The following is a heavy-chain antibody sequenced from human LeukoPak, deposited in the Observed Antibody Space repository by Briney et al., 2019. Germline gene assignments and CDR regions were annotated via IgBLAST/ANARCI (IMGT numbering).Heavy chain of an antibody. CDR2: IYYSGST. CDR3: ARTGTFHGQFDY. CDR1: GGSISSYY. J-gene: IGHJ4*02. V-gene: IGHV4-59*01. D-gene: IGHD1-7*01. Sequence: SETLSLTCTVSGGSISSYYWSWIRQPPGKGLEWIGYIYYSGSTNYNPSLKSRVTISVDTSKNQFSLKLSSLTAADTAVYYRARTGTFHGQFDYWGQGTLVTVSS.